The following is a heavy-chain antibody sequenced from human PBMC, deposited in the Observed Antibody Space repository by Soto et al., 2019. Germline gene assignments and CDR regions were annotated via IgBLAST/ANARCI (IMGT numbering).Heavy chain of an antibody. CDR2: MNPNSGNT. Sequence: GASVKVSCKASGYTFTSYAMHWVRQATGQGLEWMGWMNPNSGNTGYAQKFQGRVTMTRSTSISTAYMELSSLRSEDTAVYYCARLDLAAAGHYYYYYMGVWGKGTTVTVSS. CDR3: ARLDLAAAGHYYYYYMGV. D-gene: IGHD6-13*01. V-gene: IGHV1-8*02. CDR1: GYTFTSYA. J-gene: IGHJ6*03.